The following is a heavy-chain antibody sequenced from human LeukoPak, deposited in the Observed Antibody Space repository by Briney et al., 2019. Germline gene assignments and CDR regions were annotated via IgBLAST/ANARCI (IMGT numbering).Heavy chain of an antibody. Sequence: EGSLRLSCAASGFTFSSYAMSWVRQAPGKGLEWVSAISGSGGSTYYADSVKGRFTISRDNSKNTLYLQMNSLRAEDTAVYYCANAIYDSSGYYYSFDYWGQGTLVTVSS. CDR1: GFTFSSYA. J-gene: IGHJ4*02. CDR3: ANAIYDSSGYYYSFDY. CDR2: ISGSGGST. D-gene: IGHD3-22*01. V-gene: IGHV3-23*01.